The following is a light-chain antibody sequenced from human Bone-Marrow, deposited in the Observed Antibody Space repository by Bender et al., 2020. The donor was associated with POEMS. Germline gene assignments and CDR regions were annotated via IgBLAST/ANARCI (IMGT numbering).Light chain of an antibody. CDR1: STNVGGYDL. CDR3: CSYAGSNTFVV. V-gene: IGLV2-23*02. Sequence: QSALTQPASVSGSPGQSITLSCTGTSTNVGGYDLVSWYQQHPGKAPKLLIYGVSERPSGVPDRFSGSKSGNTASLTVSGLQAEDEADYYCCSYAGSNTFVVIGGGTRLTVL. J-gene: IGLJ2*01. CDR2: GVS.